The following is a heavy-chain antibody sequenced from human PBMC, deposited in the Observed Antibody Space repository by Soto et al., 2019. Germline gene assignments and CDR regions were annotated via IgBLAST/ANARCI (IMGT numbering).Heavy chain of an antibody. CDR3: ARDQDYYDSSGYEDAFDI. CDR2: IYYSGST. J-gene: IGHJ3*02. D-gene: IGHD3-22*01. V-gene: IGHV4-59*01. CDR1: GGSISSYY. Sequence: PSETLSLTCTVSGGSISSYYWSWIRQPPGKGLEWIGYIYYSGSTNYNPSLKSRVTISVDTSKNQFSLKLSSVTAADTAVYYCARDQDYYDSSGYEDAFDIWGQGTMVTVS.